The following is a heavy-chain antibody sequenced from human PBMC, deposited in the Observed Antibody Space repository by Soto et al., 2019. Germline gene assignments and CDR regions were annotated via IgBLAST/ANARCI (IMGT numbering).Heavy chain of an antibody. J-gene: IGHJ3*02. D-gene: IGHD2-2*01. CDR2: IIPILGIA. Sequence: ASVKVSCKASGGTFSSYTISWVRQAPGQGLEWMGRIIPILGIANYAQKFQGRVTITADKSTSTAYMELSSLRSEDTAVYYCAQFNYCSSTSCYGGPDAFDIWGQGTMVTVSS. CDR1: GGTFSSYT. CDR3: AQFNYCSSTSCYGGPDAFDI. V-gene: IGHV1-69*02.